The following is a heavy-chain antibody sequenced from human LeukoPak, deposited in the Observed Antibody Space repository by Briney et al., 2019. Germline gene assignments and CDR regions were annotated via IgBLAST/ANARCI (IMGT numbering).Heavy chain of an antibody. J-gene: IGHJ6*03. CDR2: IYYSGST. Sequence: SETLSLTCTVSGGSISSSSYYWGWIRQPPGKGLEWIGSIYYSGSTYYNPSLKSRVTISVDTSKNQFSLKLSSVTAADTAMYYCARGDFYYMDVWGKGTTVTVSS. CDR3: ARGDFYYMDV. CDR1: GGSISSSSYY. V-gene: IGHV4-39*07.